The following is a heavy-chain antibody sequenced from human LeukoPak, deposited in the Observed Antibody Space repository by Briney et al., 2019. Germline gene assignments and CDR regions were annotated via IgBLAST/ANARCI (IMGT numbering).Heavy chain of an antibody. CDR1: GDSFSSGTYC. D-gene: IGHD2-21*01. V-gene: IGHV4-61*02. J-gene: IGHJ6*02. CDR3: EIAFCGGDCFSRHYFGVDV. CDR2: IYASGST. Sequence: SETLSLTCTVSGDSFSSGTYCWTWIRQPAGKGLEGIGRIYASGSTDYNPSLKSRVTILLDTSKYQFSLNLRSVTAADTAVYYCEIAFCGGDCFSRHYFGVDVWGQGTTVTVSS.